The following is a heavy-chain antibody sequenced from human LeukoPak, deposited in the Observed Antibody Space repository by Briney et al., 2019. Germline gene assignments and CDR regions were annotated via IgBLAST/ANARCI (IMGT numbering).Heavy chain of an antibody. V-gene: IGHV3-66*01. D-gene: IGHD2-2*01. CDR3: AREGYCSSTSCYAGGDAFDI. J-gene: IGHJ3*02. Sequence: PGGSLRLSCAASGFTVSSNYMSWVRQAPGKGLEWVSVIYSGGSTYYADSVKGRFTISRDNSKNTLYLQMNSLRAKDTAVYYCAREGYCSSTSCYAGGDAFDIWGQGTMVTVSS. CDR2: IYSGGST. CDR1: GFTVSSNY.